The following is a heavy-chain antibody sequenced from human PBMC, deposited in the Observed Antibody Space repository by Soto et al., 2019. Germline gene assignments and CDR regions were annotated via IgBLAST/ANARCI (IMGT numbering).Heavy chain of an antibody. CDR1: GGTFSSYA. J-gene: IGHJ6*02. CDR2: IIPIFGTA. CDR3: ATTEYSSSSPGYYYGMDV. V-gene: IGHV1-69*13. Sequence: SVKVSCKASGGTFSSYAISWVRQAPGQGLEWMGGIIPIFGTANYAQKFQGRVTITADESTSTAYMELSSLRSEDTAVYYCATTEYSSSSPGYYYGMDVWSQGTTVTVS. D-gene: IGHD6-6*01.